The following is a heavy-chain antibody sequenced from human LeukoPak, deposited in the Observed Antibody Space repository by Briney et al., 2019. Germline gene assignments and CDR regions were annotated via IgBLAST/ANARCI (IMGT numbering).Heavy chain of an antibody. CDR3: ARDSRYYDILTGYLSPLDY. CDR1: GYTFTSYG. J-gene: IGHJ4*02. V-gene: IGHV1-18*01. D-gene: IGHD3-9*01. Sequence: ASVKVSCKASGYTFTSYGISWVRQAPGQGLEWMGWISAYNGNTYYAQKLQGRVTMTTDTSTSTAYMELRSLRSDDTAVYYCARDSRYYDILTGYLSPLDYWGQGTLVTVSS. CDR2: ISAYNGNT.